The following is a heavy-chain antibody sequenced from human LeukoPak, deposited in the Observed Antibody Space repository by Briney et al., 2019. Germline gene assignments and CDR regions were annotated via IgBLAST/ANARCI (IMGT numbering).Heavy chain of an antibody. D-gene: IGHD3-16*01. CDR3: ARGGGLDV. J-gene: IGHJ6*02. CDR2: ISYDGSNK. Sequence: GSLRLSCAASGFTFSSYAMHWVRQAPGKGLEWVAVISYDGSNKYYADSVKGRFTISRDNARNSLYLQMNSLRAEDTAMYYCARGGGLDVWGQGATVTVSS. V-gene: IGHV3-30*04. CDR1: GFTFSSYA.